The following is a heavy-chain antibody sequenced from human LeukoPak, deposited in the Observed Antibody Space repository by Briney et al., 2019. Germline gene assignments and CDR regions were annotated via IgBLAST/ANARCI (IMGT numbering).Heavy chain of an antibody. D-gene: IGHD3-10*01. Sequence: SETLSLTCTVSGGSISTYYWSWIRQPPGKGLEWIGYIYYSGSTSYNPSLKSRVTISVDTSKNQFSLKLSSVTAADTAVYYCARGGKILNYFDYWGQGTLVTVSS. CDR2: IYYSGST. J-gene: IGHJ4*02. CDR3: ARGGKILNYFDY. CDR1: GGSISTYY. V-gene: IGHV4-59*12.